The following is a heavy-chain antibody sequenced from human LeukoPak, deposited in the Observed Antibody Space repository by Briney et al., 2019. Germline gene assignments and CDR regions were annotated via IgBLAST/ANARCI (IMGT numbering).Heavy chain of an antibody. CDR2: IKSKGDGETT. CDR3: TTDLGLTMIRGVIVS. Sequence: SGGSLRLSCAASGFTFTNAWMSWVRQAPGKGLAWVGRIKSKGDGETTDYAAPVKGRFTMSRDESKATLYLQMNYLEAEDTAVYYCTTDLGLTMIRGVIVSWGQGALVTVSS. D-gene: IGHD3-10*01. V-gene: IGHV3-15*01. J-gene: IGHJ4*02. CDR1: GFTFTNAW.